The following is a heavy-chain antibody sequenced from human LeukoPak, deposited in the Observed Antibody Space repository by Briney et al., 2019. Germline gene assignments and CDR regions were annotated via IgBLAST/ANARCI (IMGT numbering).Heavy chain of an antibody. CDR3: AKRYFDGLTLDY. D-gene: IGHD3-9*01. V-gene: IGHV3-30*02. CDR2: IWNDGSNK. Sequence: GGSLRLSCEASGFTFSTYGMHWLRQAPGKGLVWVAVIWNDGSNKYYADSVKGRFTISRDNSKNTLYLQMNSLRAEDTAVYYCAKRYFDGLTLDYWGQGTLVTVSS. CDR1: GFTFSTYG. J-gene: IGHJ4*02.